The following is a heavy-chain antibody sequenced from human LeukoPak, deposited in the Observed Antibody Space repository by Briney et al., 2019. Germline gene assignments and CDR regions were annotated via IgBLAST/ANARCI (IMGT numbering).Heavy chain of an antibody. J-gene: IGHJ5*02. CDR3: ARTTEDCSSTSCYQYWFDP. D-gene: IGHD2-2*01. CDR2: IYTSGSI. CDR1: GGSISSYY. V-gene: IGHV4-4*07. Sequence: SETLSLTCTVSGGSISSYYWSWIRQPAGKGLEWIGRIYTSGSITYNPSLKSRVSMSVDTSKNQFSLKLSSVTAADTAVYYCARTTEDCSSTSCYQYWFDPWGQGTLVTVSS.